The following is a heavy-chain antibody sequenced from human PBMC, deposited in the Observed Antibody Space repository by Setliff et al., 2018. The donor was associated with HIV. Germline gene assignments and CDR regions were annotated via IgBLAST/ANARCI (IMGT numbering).Heavy chain of an antibody. J-gene: IGHJ3*02. CDR1: GGSITSGSYY. D-gene: IGHD6-19*01. CDR2: IYTSGST. Sequence: PSETLSLTCTVSGGSITSGSYYWSWIRQPAGKGLEWIGHIYTSGSTNYNPSLKSRVIMSVDTSKKQFYLKLSSVTAADTAVYFCARVPYRSAWFSGGHDAFDIWGQGTMVTVSS. CDR3: ARVPYRSAWFSGGHDAFDI. V-gene: IGHV4-61*09.